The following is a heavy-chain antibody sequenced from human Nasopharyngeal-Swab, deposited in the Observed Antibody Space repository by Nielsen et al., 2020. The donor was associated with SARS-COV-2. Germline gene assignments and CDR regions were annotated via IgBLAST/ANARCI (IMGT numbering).Heavy chain of an antibody. CDR3: ARVANYYGSGSYLTWFDP. D-gene: IGHD3-10*01. CDR1: GYTFTSYG. Sequence: ASVKVSCKASGYTFTSYGISWVRQAPGQGLEWMGWISAYNGNTNYAQKLQGRVTMTTDTSTSTAYMELRSLRSDDTAVYYCARVANYYGSGSYLTWFDPWGQGTLVTVSS. CDR2: ISAYNGNT. V-gene: IGHV1-18*01. J-gene: IGHJ5*02.